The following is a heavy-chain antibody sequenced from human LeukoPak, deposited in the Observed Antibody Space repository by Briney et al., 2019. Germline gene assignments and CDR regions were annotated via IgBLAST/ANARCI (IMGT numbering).Heavy chain of an antibody. CDR1: GYTFTSYA. J-gene: IGHJ4*02. CDR3: ATTTTVTTSRYYYFDY. V-gene: IGHV7-4-1*02. D-gene: IGHD4-17*01. CDR2: INANTGNP. Sequence: GASVKVTCKASGYTFTSYAMNWVRQAPGQWLEWMGWINANTGNPTYAQGFTGRFVFSLDTSVSTAYLQISSLKAEDTAVYYCATTTTVTTSRYYYFDYWGQGTLVTVSS.